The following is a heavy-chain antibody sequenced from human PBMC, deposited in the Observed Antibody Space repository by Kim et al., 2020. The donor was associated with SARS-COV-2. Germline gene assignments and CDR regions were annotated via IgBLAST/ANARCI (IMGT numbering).Heavy chain of an antibody. D-gene: IGHD3-10*01. J-gene: IGHJ4*02. CDR2: IWYDGTYI. Sequence: GGSLRLSCAASGFTFSNYGIHWVRQTPGKGLEWVAVIWYDGTYIYYADSVKGRFTISRDNSKNTVYLQMNSLRAEDTAVYYCARAKDRVSYSPFDYWGQGTQVTVSS. CDR1: GFTFSNYG. V-gene: IGHV3-33*08. CDR3: ARAKDRVSYSPFDY.